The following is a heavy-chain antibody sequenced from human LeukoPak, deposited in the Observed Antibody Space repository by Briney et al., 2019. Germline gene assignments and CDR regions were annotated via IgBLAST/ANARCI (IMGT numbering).Heavy chain of an antibody. V-gene: IGHV4-4*07. CDR2: IYTSGST. CDR3: ARAYYDSSGYYRHFDY. J-gene: IGHJ4*02. D-gene: IGHD3-22*01. Sequence: RASETLSLTCTVSGRSISSYYWSWIRQPAGKGLEWIGRIYTSGSTNYNPSLKSRVTMSVDTSKNHFSLKLSSVTAADTAIYYCARAYYDSSGYYRHFDYWGQGTLVTVSS. CDR1: GRSISSYY.